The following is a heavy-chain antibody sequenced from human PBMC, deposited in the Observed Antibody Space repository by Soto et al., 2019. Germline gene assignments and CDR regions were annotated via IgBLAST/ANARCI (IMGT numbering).Heavy chain of an antibody. V-gene: IGHV4-59*08. CDR3: ARSTYDFWSGYPHYYYMDV. Sequence: SETLSLTCTFSGGSISSYYWSWIRQPPGKGLEWIGYIYYSGSTNYNPSLKSRVTISVDTSKNQFSLKLSSVTAADTAVYYCARSTYDFWSGYPHYYYMDVWGKGTTVTVSS. CDR2: IYYSGST. J-gene: IGHJ6*03. CDR1: GGSISSYY. D-gene: IGHD3-3*01.